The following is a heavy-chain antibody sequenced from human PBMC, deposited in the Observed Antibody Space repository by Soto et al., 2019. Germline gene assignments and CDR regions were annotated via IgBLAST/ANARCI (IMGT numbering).Heavy chain of an antibody. D-gene: IGHD1-1*01. CDR1: GFTFSSYW. CDR3: ARGQLERRGNWFDP. V-gene: IGHV3-7*01. CDR2: IKQDGSEK. J-gene: IGHJ5*02. Sequence: EVQLVESGGGLVQPGGSLRLSCAASGFTFSSYWMSWVRQAPGKGLEWVANIKQDGSEKYYVDSVKGRFTISRDNAKNSLYLQMNSLRAEDTAVYYCARGQLERRGNWFDPWGQGTLVTVSS.